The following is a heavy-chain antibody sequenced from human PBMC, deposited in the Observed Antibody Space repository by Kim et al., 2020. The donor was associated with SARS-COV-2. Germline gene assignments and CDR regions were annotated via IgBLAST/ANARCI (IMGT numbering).Heavy chain of an antibody. CDR2: IYYSGST. CDR1: GGSISSYY. J-gene: IGHJ4*02. CDR3: ARVPRGYSIDY. V-gene: IGHV4-59*01. Sequence: SETLSLTCTVSGGSISSYYWSWIRQPPGKGLEWIGYIYYSGSTNYNPSLKSRVTISVDTSKNQFSLKLSSVTAADTAVYYCARVPRGYSIDYWGQGTLVTVSS. D-gene: IGHD5-18*01.